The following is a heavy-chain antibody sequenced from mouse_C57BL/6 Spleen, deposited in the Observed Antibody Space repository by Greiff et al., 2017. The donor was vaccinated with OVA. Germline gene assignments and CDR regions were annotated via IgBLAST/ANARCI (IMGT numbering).Heavy chain of an antibody. J-gene: IGHJ4*01. CDR2: ISYSGST. Sequence: EVQLKESGPGMVKPSQSLSLTCTVTGYSITSGYDWHWIRHFPGNKLEWMGYISYSGSTNYNPSLKSRISITHDTSKNHFFLKLNSVTTEDTATYYCARDGKGYAMDYWGQGTSVTVSS. CDR1: GYSITSGYD. V-gene: IGHV3-1*01. D-gene: IGHD4-1*01. CDR3: ARDGKGYAMDY.